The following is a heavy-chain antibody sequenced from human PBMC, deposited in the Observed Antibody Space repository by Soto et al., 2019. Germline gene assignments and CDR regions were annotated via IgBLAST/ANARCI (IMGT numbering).Heavy chain of an antibody. CDR2: IYPGDSDT. Sequence: GESLKISCKGSGYSFTSYWIGWVRQMPGKGLEWMGIIYPGDSDTRYSPSFQGQVTISADKSISTAYLQWSSLKASDTAMYYCARPSNDFWCGYYTSVAFDIWGQGTMVTVSS. V-gene: IGHV5-51*01. D-gene: IGHD3-3*01. CDR1: GYSFTSYW. J-gene: IGHJ3*02. CDR3: ARPSNDFWCGYYTSVAFDI.